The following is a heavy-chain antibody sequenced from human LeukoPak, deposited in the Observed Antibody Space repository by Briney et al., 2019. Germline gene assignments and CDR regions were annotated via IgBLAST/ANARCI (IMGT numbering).Heavy chain of an antibody. J-gene: IGHJ6*04. D-gene: IGHD3-10*01. CDR1: RYSFTSYW. Sequence: GESLKISCKGSRYSFTSYWIGWVRQMPGKGLEWMGIIYPGDSDTRYSPSFQGQVTISADKSISTAYLQWSSLKASDTAMYYCARLGGITRVGGFINEGREVWGKGTRSPSPQ. V-gene: IGHV5-51*01. CDR2: IYPGDSDT. CDR3: ARLGGITRVGGFINEGREV.